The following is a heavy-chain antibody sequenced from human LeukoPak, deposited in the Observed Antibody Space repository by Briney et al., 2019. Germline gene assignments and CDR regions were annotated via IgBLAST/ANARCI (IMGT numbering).Heavy chain of an antibody. D-gene: IGHD4-11*01. Sequence: SETLSLTCAVYGGSFSGYYWSWIRQPPGKGLEWIGEINHSGSTNYNPSLKSRVTISVDTSKNQFSLKLSSVTAADTAVYYCASNDYPYWYFDLWGRGTLVTVSS. V-gene: IGHV4-34*01. J-gene: IGHJ2*01. CDR1: GGSFSGYY. CDR2: INHSGST. CDR3: ASNDYPYWYFDL.